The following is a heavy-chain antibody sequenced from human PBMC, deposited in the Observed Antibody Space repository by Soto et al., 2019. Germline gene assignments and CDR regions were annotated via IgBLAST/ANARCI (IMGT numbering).Heavy chain of an antibody. CDR3: ARDRTLGEYSGSSYYMDV. CDR2: IYYSGST. V-gene: IGHV4-59*01. J-gene: IGHJ6*03. Sequence: ATLSLPCTVSGGSISSYYWSWIRQPPGKGLEWIGYIYYSGSTNYNPSLKSRVTISVDTSKNQFSLKLSSVTAADTAVYYCARDRTLGEYSGSSYYMDVWGKGTTVTVSS. D-gene: IGHD5-12*01. CDR1: GGSISSYY.